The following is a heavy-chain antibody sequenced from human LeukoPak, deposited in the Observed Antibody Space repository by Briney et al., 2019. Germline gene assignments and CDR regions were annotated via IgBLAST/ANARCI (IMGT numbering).Heavy chain of an antibody. D-gene: IGHD3-22*01. CDR3: ARPNYDSSGYFDY. V-gene: IGHV3-11*01. Sequence: GGSLRLSCAASGFTFSDYYMSWIRQAPGKGLEWVSYISSSGSTIYYTDSVKGRFTISRDNAKNSLYLQMNSLRAEDTAVYYCARPNYDSSGYFDYWGQGTLVTVSS. CDR2: ISSSGSTI. CDR1: GFTFSDYY. J-gene: IGHJ4*02.